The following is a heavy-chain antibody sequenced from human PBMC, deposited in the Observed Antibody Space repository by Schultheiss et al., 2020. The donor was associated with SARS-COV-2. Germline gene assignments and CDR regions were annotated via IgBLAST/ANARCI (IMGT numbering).Heavy chain of an antibody. Sequence: GGSLRLSCAASGFTFTSYAMGWVRQAPGKGLEWVSDISGSGGSTYYADSVKGRFTISRDNSNNTLYLQMNSLRAEDTAVYYCAKDGKYQLLFMGGNAFDIWGQGTMVTVSS. CDR1: GFTFTSYA. CDR3: AKDGKYQLLFMGGNAFDI. V-gene: IGHV3-23*01. D-gene: IGHD2-2*01. CDR2: ISGSGGST. J-gene: IGHJ3*02.